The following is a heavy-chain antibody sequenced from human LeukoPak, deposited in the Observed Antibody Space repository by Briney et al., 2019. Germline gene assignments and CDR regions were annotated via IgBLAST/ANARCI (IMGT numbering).Heavy chain of an antibody. Sequence: ASVKVSCKASGYTFTGYYMHWVRQAPGQGLEWMGWINPNSGGTNYAQKFQGRVTMTRDTSISTAYMELRSLRSDDTAVYYCARVIVLTIFGVVIPYYFDYWGQGTLVTVSS. CDR1: GYTFTGYY. D-gene: IGHD3-3*01. CDR3: ARVIVLTIFGVVIPYYFDY. CDR2: INPNSGGT. J-gene: IGHJ4*02. V-gene: IGHV1-2*02.